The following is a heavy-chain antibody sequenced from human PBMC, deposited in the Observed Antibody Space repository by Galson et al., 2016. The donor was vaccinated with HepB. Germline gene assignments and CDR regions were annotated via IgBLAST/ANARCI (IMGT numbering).Heavy chain of an antibody. Sequence: SVKVSCKASGYTFTSYGISWVRQAPGQGLEWMGWIRAYNGSTNYAQKFQARVTMTTDTSTNTAYMELRSLRSDDTAVYYCSGGLSSSWVNWFAPWGQGTPVIVST. CDR2: IRAYNGST. CDR1: GYTFTSYG. J-gene: IGHJ5*02. V-gene: IGHV1-18*01. CDR3: SGGLSSSWVNWFAP. D-gene: IGHD6-6*01.